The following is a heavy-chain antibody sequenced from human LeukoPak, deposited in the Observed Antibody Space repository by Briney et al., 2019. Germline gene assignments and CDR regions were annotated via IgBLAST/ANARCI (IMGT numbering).Heavy chain of an antibody. D-gene: IGHD3-10*01. CDR3: ARLDYYFDSGSYTPFDY. CDR1: GFTFSDYY. V-gene: IGHV3-11*01. J-gene: IGHJ4*02. CDR2: ISSSGSTI. Sequence: GGSLRLSCAASGFTFSDYYMSWIRQAPGKGLEWVSYISSSGSTIYYADSVKGRFTISRDNAKNSLYLQMNSLKTDDTAVYYCARLDYYFDSGSYTPFDYWGQGTLVTVSS.